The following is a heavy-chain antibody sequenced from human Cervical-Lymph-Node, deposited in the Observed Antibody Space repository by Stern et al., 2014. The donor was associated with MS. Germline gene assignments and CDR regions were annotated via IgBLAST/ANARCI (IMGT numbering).Heavy chain of an antibody. CDR2: ISAYNGST. J-gene: IGHJ5*02. CDR1: DYTFATYG. CDR3: ASGGAAGTFS. Sequence: QLVQSGVEVKKPGASVKVSCKASDYTFATYGISWVRQAPGQGLEWMGWISAYNGSTNYAQKLQGKVIMTTDTSTSTAYLELRSLRSDDTAVYYCASGGAAGTFSWGQGTLVTVSS. V-gene: IGHV1-18*01. D-gene: IGHD6-13*01.